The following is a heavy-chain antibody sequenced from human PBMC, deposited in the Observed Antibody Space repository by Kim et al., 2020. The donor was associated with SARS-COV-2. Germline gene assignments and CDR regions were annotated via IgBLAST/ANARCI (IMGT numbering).Heavy chain of an antibody. Sequence: SETLSLTCTVSGGSISSSSYYWGWIRQPPGKGLEWIGSIYYSGSTYYNPSLKSRVTISVDTSKNQFSLKLSSVTAADTAVYYCARHRELGNYYYYYYGMDVWGQGTTVTVSS. V-gene: IGHV4-39*01. J-gene: IGHJ6*02. D-gene: IGHD7-27*01. CDR2: IYYSGST. CDR3: ARHRELGNYYYYYYGMDV. CDR1: GGSISSSSYY.